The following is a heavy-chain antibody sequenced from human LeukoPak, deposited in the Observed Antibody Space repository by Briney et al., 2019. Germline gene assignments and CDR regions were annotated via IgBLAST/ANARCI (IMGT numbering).Heavy chain of an antibody. D-gene: IGHD6-13*01. Sequence: GGSLRLSCAASGFTFSSYAMHWVRQAPGKGLEWVVVISYDGSNKYYADSVKGRFTISRDNSKNTLYLQMNSLRAEDTAVYYCAREVIAAAGTGFNWFDPWGQGTLVTVSS. CDR2: ISYDGSNK. CDR1: GFTFSSYA. J-gene: IGHJ5*02. V-gene: IGHV3-30*04. CDR3: AREVIAAAGTGFNWFDP.